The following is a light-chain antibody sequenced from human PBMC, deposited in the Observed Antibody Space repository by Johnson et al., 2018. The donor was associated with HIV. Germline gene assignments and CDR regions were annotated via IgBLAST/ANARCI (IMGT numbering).Light chain of an antibody. Sequence: QAVLTQPPSVSVAPGQKVTISCSGSSSNIGNNYVSWYQQLPGTAPKLLIYDNNKRPSGIPDRFSGSKSGPSATLGITGLQSGDEAHYYCGTWDSSLGGFFGPGTAVTVL. CDR2: DNN. V-gene: IGLV1-51*01. J-gene: IGLJ1*01. CDR1: SSNIGNNY. CDR3: GTWDSSLGGF.